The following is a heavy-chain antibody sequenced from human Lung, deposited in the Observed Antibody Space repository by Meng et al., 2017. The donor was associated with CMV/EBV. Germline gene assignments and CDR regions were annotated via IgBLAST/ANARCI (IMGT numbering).Heavy chain of an antibody. CDR3: AKDLGGETDFWSGYLYYHYYGMDV. Sequence: GGSXRLSCAASGFTFSSYAMSWVRQAPGKGLEWVSAISGSGGSTYYADSVKGRFTISRDNSKNTLYLQMNSLRAEDTAVYYCAKDLGGETDFWSGYLYYHYYGMDVXGQGXTVTVSS. CDR1: GFTFSSYA. J-gene: IGHJ6*02. D-gene: IGHD3-3*01. V-gene: IGHV3-23*01. CDR2: ISGSGGST.